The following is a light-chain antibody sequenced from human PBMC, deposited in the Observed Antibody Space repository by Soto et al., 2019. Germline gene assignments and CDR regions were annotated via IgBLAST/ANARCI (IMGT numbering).Light chain of an antibody. CDR1: ALPKKY. J-gene: IGLJ1*01. V-gene: IGLV3-10*01. CDR3: YATDSSGNHSV. CDR2: EDT. Sequence: SYELTQPPSLSVSQRLTAGITCYGDALPKKYASWHQQESGQAPVLVIYEDTKRPSGIPERFSGSSSGTMATLTISGVQVEYEGYYYCYATDSSGNHSVFVTGTKVTVL.